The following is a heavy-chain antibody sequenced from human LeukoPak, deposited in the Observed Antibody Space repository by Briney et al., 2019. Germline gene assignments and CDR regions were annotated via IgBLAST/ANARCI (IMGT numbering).Heavy chain of an antibody. CDR1: GFTFCDYA. Sequence: GGSLRLSCTASGFTFCDYAMSWFRQAPGKGLEWVGFIRSKAYGGTTEYAASVKGRFTISRDDSKSIAYLQMNSLKTEDTAVYYCTRDVVMFDYWGQGTLVTVSS. D-gene: IGHD3-22*01. J-gene: IGHJ4*02. CDR2: IRSKAYGGTT. V-gene: IGHV3-49*03. CDR3: TRDVVMFDY.